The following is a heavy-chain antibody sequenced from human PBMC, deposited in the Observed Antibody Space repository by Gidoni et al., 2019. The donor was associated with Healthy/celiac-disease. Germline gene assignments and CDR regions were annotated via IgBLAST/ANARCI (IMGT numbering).Heavy chain of an antibody. Sequence: GLEWMGGIIPIFGTANYAQKFQGRVTITADESTSTAYMELSSLRSEDTAVYYCARPHDYGDYARGGAFDNWGQGTMVTVSS. CDR2: IIPIFGTA. J-gene: IGHJ3*02. D-gene: IGHD4-17*01. CDR3: ARPHDYGDYARGGAFDN. V-gene: IGHV1-69*01.